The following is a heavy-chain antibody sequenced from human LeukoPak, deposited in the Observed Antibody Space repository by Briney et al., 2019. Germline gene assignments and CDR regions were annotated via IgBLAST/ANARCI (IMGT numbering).Heavy chain of an antibody. CDR1: GGSFSGYY. V-gene: IGHV4-34*01. D-gene: IGHD4-23*01. CDR2: INHSGST. Sequence: SGTLSLTCAVYGGSFSGYYWSWIRQPPGKGPEWIGEINHSGSTNYNPSLKSRVTISVDTSKNQFSLKLSSVTAADTAVYYCARGYGGRPHDYWGQGTLVTVSS. J-gene: IGHJ4*02. CDR3: ARGYGGRPHDY.